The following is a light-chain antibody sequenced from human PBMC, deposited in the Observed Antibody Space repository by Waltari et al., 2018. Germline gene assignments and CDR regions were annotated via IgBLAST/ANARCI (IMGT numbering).Light chain of an antibody. V-gene: IGLV2-23*01. CDR1: SSVVGAYNT. J-gene: IGLJ1*01. Sequence: HSALPRPASVSGSPGQSIPISCTGASSVVGAYNTVPWYQQYPGKAPKLSIYEGSKRPPGVSNRFAGSKSGNTGSLTISGLQVEDEADYYCCSFAGSNTYVLGTGTKVSVL. CDR3: CSFAGSNTYV. CDR2: EGS.